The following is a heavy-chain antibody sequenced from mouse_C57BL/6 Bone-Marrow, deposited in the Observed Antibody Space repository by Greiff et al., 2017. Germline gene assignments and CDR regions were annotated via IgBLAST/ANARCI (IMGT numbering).Heavy chain of an antibody. CDR3: AVLLSY. V-gene: IGHV1-50*01. J-gene: IGHJ4*01. Sequence: KQWVKQRPGQGLEWIGEIDPSDSYTNYNQKFKGKATLTVDTSSSTAYMQLSSLTSEDSAVYYCAVLLSYWGQGTSVTVSS. D-gene: IGHD2-1*01. CDR2: IDPSDSYT.